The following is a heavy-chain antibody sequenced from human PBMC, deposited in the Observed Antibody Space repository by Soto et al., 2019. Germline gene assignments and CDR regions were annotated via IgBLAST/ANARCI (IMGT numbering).Heavy chain of an antibody. CDR2: MNPNSDGA. CDR1: GYSFTDYY. Sequence: ASVKVSCMASGYSFTDYYIHWVRQAPGQGLEWMGWMNPNSDGANYAQKFRGRVTMTRDKSIRTAYMEVNRLTSDDPAVYFCATGCGSGWRGDWVAPWG. J-gene: IGHJ5*02. CDR3: ATGCGSGWRGDWVAP. D-gene: IGHD6-19*01. V-gene: IGHV1-2*02.